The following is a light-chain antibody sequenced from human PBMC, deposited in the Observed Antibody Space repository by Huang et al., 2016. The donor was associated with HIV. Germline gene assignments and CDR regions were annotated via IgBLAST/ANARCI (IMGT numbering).Light chain of an antibody. CDR1: QSFSSK. CDR2: GVS. Sequence: DIVMTQSPATLSVSPGERVTLSCRASQSFSSKLAWYQQKPGHAPRLLLYGVSTMATDIPARFSCSGSGTDFTLTINSLQSEDFATYYCQQYNDCPLTFGQGTEVEIK. V-gene: IGKV3-15*01. J-gene: IGKJ1*01. CDR3: QQYNDCPLT.